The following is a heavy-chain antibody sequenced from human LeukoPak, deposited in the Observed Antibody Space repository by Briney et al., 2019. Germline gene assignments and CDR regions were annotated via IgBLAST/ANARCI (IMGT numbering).Heavy chain of an antibody. CDR3: ARAIVGVRDAFDI. V-gene: IGHV4-61*02. CDR2: IYTSGTT. J-gene: IGHJ3*02. CDR1: GGSIGSGSYY. D-gene: IGHD1-26*01. Sequence: PSETLSLTCTVSGGSIGSGSYYWSWIRQPAGKGPEWIGRIYTSGTTNYNPSLKSRVTISVDTSKNQFSLKPSSVTAADTAVFYCARAIVGVRDAFDIWGQGTMVTVSS.